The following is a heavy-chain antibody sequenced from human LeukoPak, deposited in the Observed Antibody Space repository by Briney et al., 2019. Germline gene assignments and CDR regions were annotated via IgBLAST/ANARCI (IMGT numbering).Heavy chain of an antibody. V-gene: IGHV1-46*03. CDR2: INPSGGST. Sequence: ASEKVSCKASGYTFTSYYMHWVRQAPGQGLEWMGIINPSGGSTSYAQKFQGRVTMTRDTSTSTVYMELSSLRSEDTAVYYCARVGPGATFDYWGQGTLVTVSS. CDR3: ARVGPGATFDY. CDR1: GYTFTSYY. D-gene: IGHD7-27*01. J-gene: IGHJ4*02.